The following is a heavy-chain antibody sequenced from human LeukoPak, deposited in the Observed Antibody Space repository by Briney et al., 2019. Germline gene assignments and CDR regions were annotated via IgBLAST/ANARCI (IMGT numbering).Heavy chain of an antibody. CDR3: ARFDSSRHFDY. D-gene: IGHD3-22*01. J-gene: IGHJ4*02. Sequence: SETLSLTCTVSGAPITRYYWSWIRQPPGKGLEWIGYIYYTGSANYNPSLKSRVSISVDTSKNQFSLKLSSVTAADTAVYYCARFDSSRHFDYWGQGTLVTVSS. CDR2: IYYTGSA. V-gene: IGHV4-59*12. CDR1: GAPITRYY.